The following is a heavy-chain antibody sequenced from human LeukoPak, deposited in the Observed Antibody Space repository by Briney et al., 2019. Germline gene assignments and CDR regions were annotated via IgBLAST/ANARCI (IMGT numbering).Heavy chain of an antibody. Sequence: GGSLRLSCAASGFIFSSYGMNWVRQAPGKGLEWVSTISGGGGSTYYADSVKGRFTISRDNSKNTLYLQMNSLRAEDTAVYYCAREGRRSWTFDYWGQGTLVTVSS. CDR2: ISGGGGST. CDR1: GFIFSSYG. J-gene: IGHJ4*02. V-gene: IGHV3-23*01. D-gene: IGHD6-13*01. CDR3: AREGRRSWTFDY.